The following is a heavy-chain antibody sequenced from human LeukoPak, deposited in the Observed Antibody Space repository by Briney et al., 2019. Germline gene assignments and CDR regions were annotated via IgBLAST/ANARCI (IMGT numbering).Heavy chain of an antibody. V-gene: IGHV3-74*01. D-gene: IGHD3-3*01. CDR1: GFTFSGAW. J-gene: IGHJ6*03. CDR3: ARAYPYYDFWSGYVPYYYYYYMDV. CDR2: INSDGSST. Sequence: GGSLRLSCAASGFTFSGAWMHWVRQDPGKGLVWVSRINSDGSSTSYADSVKGRFTISRDNAKNTLYLQMNSLRAEDTAVYYCARAYPYYDFWSGYVPYYYYYYMDVWGKGTTVTVSS.